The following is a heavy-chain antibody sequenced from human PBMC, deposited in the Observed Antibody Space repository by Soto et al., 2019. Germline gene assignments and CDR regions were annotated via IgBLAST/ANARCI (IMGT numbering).Heavy chain of an antibody. Sequence: ASVKVSCKASGFTFISSAVQWVRQARGQRLEWMGWINAGNGNTKYSQKFQGRVTITRDTSASTAYMELSSLRSEDTAVYYCARGDFWSGLSDYWGQGTLVTVSS. V-gene: IGHV1-3*01. D-gene: IGHD3-3*01. J-gene: IGHJ4*02. CDR1: GFTFISSA. CDR2: INAGNGNT. CDR3: ARGDFWSGLSDY.